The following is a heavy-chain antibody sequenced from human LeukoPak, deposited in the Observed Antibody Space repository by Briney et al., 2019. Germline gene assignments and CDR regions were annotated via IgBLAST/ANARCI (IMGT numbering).Heavy chain of an antibody. V-gene: IGHV3-66*01. J-gene: IGHJ4*02. CDR2: IYSGGTT. CDR3: ARGALGAAGRLDY. Sequence: GGSLRLSCAASGFTVSGNYMNWVRQAPGKGLEWVSVIYSGGTTYYADSVKGRFTISRDNSKNTLYLQLNSLRVEDTAVYCCARGALGAAGRLDYWGQGTLVTVSS. D-gene: IGHD6-13*01. CDR1: GFTVSGNY.